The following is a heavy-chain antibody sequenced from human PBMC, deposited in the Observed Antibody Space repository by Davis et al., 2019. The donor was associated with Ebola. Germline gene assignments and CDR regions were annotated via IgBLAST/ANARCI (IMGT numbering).Heavy chain of an antibody. J-gene: IGHJ6*02. CDR2: IDYSGRT. CDR1: GVSINTDSYY. CDR3: ARAVSLVDFAMDV. V-gene: IGHV4-39*01. D-gene: IGHD6-19*01. Sequence: SETLSLTCTVSGVSINTDSYYWGWIRQPPGKALEWIATIDYSGRTYYSPSLKSRLTISADTSKKQFSLKLTSVTAADTAIYYCARAVSLVDFAMDVWGQGTTVTVSS.